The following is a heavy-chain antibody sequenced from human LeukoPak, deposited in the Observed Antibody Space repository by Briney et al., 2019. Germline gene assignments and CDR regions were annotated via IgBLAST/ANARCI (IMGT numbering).Heavy chain of an antibody. V-gene: IGHV3-11*04. CDR1: AFIFNNYY. J-gene: IGHJ4*02. Sequence: PGGSLRLSCAASAFIFNNYYMSWIRQAPEKGLECVSYISNSGSTMFYADSVKGRFTISRDNAKNSLYLQMNSLRAEDTAVYYCAREGITAAADYWGQGTPVTVSS. D-gene: IGHD6-13*01. CDR3: AREGITAAADY. CDR2: ISNSGSTM.